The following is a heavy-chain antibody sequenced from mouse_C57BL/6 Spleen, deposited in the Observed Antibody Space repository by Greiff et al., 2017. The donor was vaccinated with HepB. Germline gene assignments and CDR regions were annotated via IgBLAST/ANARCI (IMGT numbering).Heavy chain of an antibody. J-gene: IGHJ4*01. CDR1: GYTFTSYW. D-gene: IGHD1-1*01. CDR3: ARDYGSSYEAMDY. V-gene: IGHV1-7*01. Sequence: VKVVESGAELAKPGASVKLSCKASGYTFTSYWMHWVKQRPGQGLEWIGYINPSSGYTKYNQKFKDKATLTADKSSSTAYMQLSSLTYEDSAVYYCARDYGSSYEAMDYWGQGTSVTVSS. CDR2: INPSSGYT.